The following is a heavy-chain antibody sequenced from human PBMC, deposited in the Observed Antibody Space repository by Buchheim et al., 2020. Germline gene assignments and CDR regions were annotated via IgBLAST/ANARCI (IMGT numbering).Heavy chain of an antibody. CDR1: CGSISRGAYY. CDR3: TRKYCSSSKCDEAFDM. Sequence: QVLLQESGPGLVKPSQTLSLSCTVSCGSISRGAYYLTWIRQHPGKGLEWLGYIYYSGSTYYTPSLRSRITMSVDMSKNQFSLELSSVTAADTAAYYCTRKYCSSSKCDEAFDMWGQGT. J-gene: IGHJ3*02. V-gene: IGHV4-31*03. D-gene: IGHD2-2*01. CDR2: IYYSGST.